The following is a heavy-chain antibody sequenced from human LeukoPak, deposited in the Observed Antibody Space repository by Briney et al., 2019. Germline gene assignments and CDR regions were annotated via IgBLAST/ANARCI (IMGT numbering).Heavy chain of an antibody. CDR3: ARDPTSNPGLNWFDP. J-gene: IGHJ5*02. D-gene: IGHD3-10*01. CDR1: GFTFGTYW. Sequence: GGSLRLSCAASGFTFGTYWMSWVRQAPGKGLEWVSYISSSSTIYYADSVKGRFTISRDNAKNSLYLQMNSLRDEDTAVYYCARDPTSNPGLNWFDPWGQGTLVTVSS. V-gene: IGHV3-48*02. CDR2: ISSSSTI.